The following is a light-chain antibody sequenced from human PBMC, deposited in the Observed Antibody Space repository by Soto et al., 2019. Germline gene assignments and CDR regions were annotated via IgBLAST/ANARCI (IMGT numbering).Light chain of an antibody. CDR2: GAS. V-gene: IGKV3-20*01. Sequence: ETVLTQSPDTLSLSPGQTATLACRASQSVTSSYLACYQQKPGQAPRLLIYGASSRATGIPDRFSGSGSGTDCTLSISRLEPEDFAVYYCQHYGSSVFTFGPGTKVDIK. CDR1: QSVTSSY. CDR3: QHYGSSVFT. J-gene: IGKJ3*01.